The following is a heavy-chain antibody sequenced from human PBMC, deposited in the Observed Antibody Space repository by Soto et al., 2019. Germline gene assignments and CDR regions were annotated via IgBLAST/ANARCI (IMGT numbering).Heavy chain of an antibody. CDR3: SRGSSGCPGVDY. J-gene: IGHJ4*02. Sequence: EVQLEESGGGLVQPGGSPRVSCTASEFTFSSYWMHWVRQAPGKGLVWVSRINEHGSHTDYADSVRGRFTITRDNAKNTLFLQMNSLRAEDTAFYHCSRGSSGCPGVDYRGPGTLVTVSS. CDR1: EFTFSSYW. D-gene: IGHD6-19*01. V-gene: IGHV3-74*01. CDR2: INEHGSHT.